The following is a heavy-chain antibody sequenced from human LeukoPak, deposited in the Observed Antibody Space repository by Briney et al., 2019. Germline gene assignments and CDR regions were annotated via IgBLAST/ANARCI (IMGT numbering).Heavy chain of an antibody. CDR1: GFTFSSYV. D-gene: IGHD6-19*01. V-gene: IGHV3-23*01. Sequence: GGSLRLSCAASGFTFSSYVMNWVRQAPGKGLEWVSTIGGGGYSTYYAGSVKGRFTISRDNSKNTLFLQMNSLRAEDTAIYYCAKGSVSMAGTPGDVWGQGTTVTVSS. J-gene: IGHJ6*02. CDR2: IGGGGYST. CDR3: AKGSVSMAGTPGDV.